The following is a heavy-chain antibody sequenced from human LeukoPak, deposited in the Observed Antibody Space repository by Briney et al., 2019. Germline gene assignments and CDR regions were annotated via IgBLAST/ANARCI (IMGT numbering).Heavy chain of an antibody. D-gene: IGHD6-19*01. Sequence: PGGSLRLSCAASGFTFSDYYMSWIRQAPGKGLEWVSYISSSGSTIYYADSVKGRFTISRDNAKNSLYLQMNSLRAEDTAVYYCARDRAYIAVAGWEPVADYWGQGTLVTVSS. CDR1: GFTFSDYY. J-gene: IGHJ4*02. CDR3: ARDRAYIAVAGWEPVADY. CDR2: ISSSGSTI. V-gene: IGHV3-11*01.